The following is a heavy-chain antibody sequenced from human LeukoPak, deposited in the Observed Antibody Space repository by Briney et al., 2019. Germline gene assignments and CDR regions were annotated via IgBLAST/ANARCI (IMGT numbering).Heavy chain of an antibody. Sequence: PSETLSLTCTVSGGSITSYYWSWIRQPAGKRLEWIGLIYTSGVTKYNPSLKSRATVSVDRSKNQFSLRLSSVTAADTAVYYCARLRTSSGWQRVNWFDPWGQGTLVTVFS. V-gene: IGHV4-4*07. CDR1: GGSITSYY. D-gene: IGHD6-19*01. CDR2: IYTSGVT. CDR3: ARLRTSSGWQRVNWFDP. J-gene: IGHJ5*02.